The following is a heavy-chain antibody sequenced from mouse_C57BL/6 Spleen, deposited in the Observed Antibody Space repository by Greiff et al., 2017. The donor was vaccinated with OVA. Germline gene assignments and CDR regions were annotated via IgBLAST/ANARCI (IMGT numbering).Heavy chain of an antibody. CDR1: GFNITDYY. J-gene: IGHJ1*03. CDR3: TPYGNGYFDV. V-gene: IGHV14-1*01. CDR2: IDPEDGDT. Sequence: DVHLVESGAELVRPGASVKLSCTASGFNITDYYMHWVKQRPEQGLEWIGRIDPEDGDTEYAPKFTGKATLTADTSSNTAYLQLRSLTSEYTAVYYCTPYGNGYFDVWGTGTTVTVSS. D-gene: IGHD2-1*01.